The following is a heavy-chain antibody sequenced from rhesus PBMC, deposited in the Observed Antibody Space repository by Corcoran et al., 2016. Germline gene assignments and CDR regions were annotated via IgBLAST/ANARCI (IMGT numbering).Heavy chain of an antibody. J-gene: IGHJ6*01. V-gene: IGHV3-115*02. CDR2: IVGDSSYT. Sequence: EVQLAESGGGLVQPGGSLRLSCAASRFTFSGYEMHWVRQAQGKGLESVSVIVGDSSYTHYADSVKGRFTISRDNSKNSLALQMNSLRAEDTAVYYCARHRRYYGLDSWGQGVVVTVSS. CDR1: RFTFSGYE. CDR3: ARHRRYYGLDS.